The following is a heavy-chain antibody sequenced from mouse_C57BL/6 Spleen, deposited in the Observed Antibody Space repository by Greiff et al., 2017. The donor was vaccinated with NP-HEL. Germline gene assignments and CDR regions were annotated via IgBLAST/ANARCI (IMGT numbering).Heavy chain of an antibody. J-gene: IGHJ3*01. CDR2: IYPGDGDT. V-gene: IGHV1-82*01. CDR1: GYAFSSSW. Sequence: VQPGASVKISCKASGYAFSSSWMNWVKQRPGKGLEWIGRIYPGDGDTNYNGKFKGKVTLTADKSSSTAYMQLSSLTSEDSAVYFCARSILLAGFAYWGQGTLVTVSA. CDR3: ARSILLAGFAY. D-gene: IGHD1-1*01.